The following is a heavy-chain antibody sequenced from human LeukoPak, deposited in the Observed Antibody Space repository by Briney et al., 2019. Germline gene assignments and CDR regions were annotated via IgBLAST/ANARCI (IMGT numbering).Heavy chain of an antibody. V-gene: IGHV3-30*02. D-gene: IGHD6-19*01. CDR1: GFTFSTYG. CDR2: IRYDGTNK. J-gene: IGHJ4*01. CDR3: ARAYSSGWYGDFDY. Sequence: GGSLRLSCAASGFTFSTYGMHWVRQAPGKGLEWVAFIRYDGTNKYYADSVKGRFTISRDNSENTLYLQMNSLRAEDTAVYYCARAYSSGWYGDFDYWGQGTLVTVSS.